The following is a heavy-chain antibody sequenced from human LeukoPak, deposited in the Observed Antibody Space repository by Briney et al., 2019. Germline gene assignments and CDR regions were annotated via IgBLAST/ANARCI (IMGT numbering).Heavy chain of an antibody. D-gene: IGHD3-22*01. CDR3: ARGSYYYDSSGYLGIDY. Sequence: PGGSPRLSCAASGFTFSSYGMHWVRQAPGKGLEWVSYISSSSSTIYYADSVKGRFTISRDNAKNSLYLQMNSLRAEDTAVYYCARGSYYYDSSGYLGIDYWGQGTLVTVSS. V-gene: IGHV3-48*04. J-gene: IGHJ4*02. CDR1: GFTFSSYG. CDR2: ISSSSSTI.